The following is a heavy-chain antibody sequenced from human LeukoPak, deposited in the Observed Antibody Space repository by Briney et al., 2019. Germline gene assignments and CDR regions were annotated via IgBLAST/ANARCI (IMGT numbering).Heavy chain of an antibody. Sequence: SVKVSCEASGGTFSSYAISWVRQAPGQGLEWMGGIIPIFGTANYAQKFQGRVTITADESTSTAYMELSSLRSEDTGLYYCARDATTAVGWVYMDVWGKGTTVTISS. CDR3: ARDATTAVGWVYMDV. V-gene: IGHV1-69*01. D-gene: IGHD6-13*01. J-gene: IGHJ6*03. CDR2: IIPIFGTA. CDR1: GGTFSSYA.